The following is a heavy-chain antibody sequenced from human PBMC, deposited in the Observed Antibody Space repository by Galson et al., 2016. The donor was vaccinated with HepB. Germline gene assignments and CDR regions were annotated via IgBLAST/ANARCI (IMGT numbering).Heavy chain of an antibody. CDR3: ARGQYYDSSMYYLVSKH. D-gene: IGHD3-22*01. J-gene: IGHJ1*01. CDR1: GFTFRSYA. Sequence: SLRLSCAASGFTFRSYAMSWVRQAPGRGLEWVAFVSHDDSRKYYADSMKGRFAISRDDSKNTLFLQMSGLRVEDTAIYYCARGQYYDSSMYYLVSKHWGQGTLITVSS. CDR2: VSHDDSRK. V-gene: IGHV3-30*03.